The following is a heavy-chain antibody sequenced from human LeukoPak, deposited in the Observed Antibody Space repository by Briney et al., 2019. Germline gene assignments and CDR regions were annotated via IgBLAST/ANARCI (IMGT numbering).Heavy chain of an antibody. Sequence: SETLSLTCTVSGGSISSYYWSWIRQPAGKGLEWIGRIYTSGSTNYNPSLKSRVTMSVDTSKNQFSLKLSSVTAADTAVYYCARVRPPFTVVRVNWFDPWGQGTLVTVSS. D-gene: IGHD4-23*01. V-gene: IGHV4-4*07. CDR1: GGSISSYY. J-gene: IGHJ5*02. CDR3: ARVRPPFTVVRVNWFDP. CDR2: IYTSGST.